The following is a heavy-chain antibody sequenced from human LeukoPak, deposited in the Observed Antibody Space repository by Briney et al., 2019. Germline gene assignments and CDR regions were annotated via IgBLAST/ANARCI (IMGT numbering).Heavy chain of an antibody. V-gene: IGHV7-4-1*02. CDR1: GYTFTSYA. J-gene: IGHJ6*03. CDR3: ATRYSSSSTISYYYYYMDV. Sequence: ASVKVSCKASGYTFTSYAMNWVRQAPGQGLEWMGWINTNTGNPTYAQGFTGRFVFSLDTSVSTAYLQISSLKAEDTAVYYCATRYSSSSTISYYYYYMDVWGKGTTVTVSS. D-gene: IGHD6-6*01. CDR2: INTNTGNP.